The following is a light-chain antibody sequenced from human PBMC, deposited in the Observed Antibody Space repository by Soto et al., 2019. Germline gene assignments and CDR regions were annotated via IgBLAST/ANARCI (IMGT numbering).Light chain of an antibody. CDR3: SSYTSSSTL. V-gene: IGLV2-14*03. CDR2: DVT. CDR1: SSDVGAYSY. Sequence: QSALTQPASVSGSPGQSITISCTGTSSDVGAYSYVSWYQQHPGKAPKLIIYDVTYRPAGVSNRFSGSKSGNTASLTISGLQAEDEADYSCSSYTSSSTLFGGGTKVTVL. J-gene: IGLJ2*01.